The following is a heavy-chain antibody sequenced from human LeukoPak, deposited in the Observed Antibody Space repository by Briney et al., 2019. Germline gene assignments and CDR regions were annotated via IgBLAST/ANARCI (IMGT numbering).Heavy chain of an antibody. CDR3: ARLNDFWSGPIDY. D-gene: IGHD3-3*01. CDR1: GYSFSSYW. J-gene: IGHJ4*02. CDR2: IYPGDSDT. V-gene: IGHV5-51*03. Sequence: GESLKISCKGSGYSFSSYWIGWVRQVPGKGLEWMGIIYPGDSDTRYSPSFQGQVTISADKSIDTAYLQWSSLKASDTAMYYCARLNDFWSGPIDYWGQGTLVTVSS.